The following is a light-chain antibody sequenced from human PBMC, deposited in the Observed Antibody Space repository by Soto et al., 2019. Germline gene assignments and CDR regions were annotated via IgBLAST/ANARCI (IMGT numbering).Light chain of an antibody. J-gene: IGKJ3*01. CDR2: GAS. CDR1: QSVSSD. CDR3: QQYNSWPFT. V-gene: IGKV3-15*01. Sequence: IVMTQSPATLSVSPGERATLSCRASQSVSSDLAWYQQKPGQAPRLLIYGASIRATGIAARFSGSGSGTEFTLTISSLQSEDSAVYWCQQYNSWPFTFGPGTKVEFK.